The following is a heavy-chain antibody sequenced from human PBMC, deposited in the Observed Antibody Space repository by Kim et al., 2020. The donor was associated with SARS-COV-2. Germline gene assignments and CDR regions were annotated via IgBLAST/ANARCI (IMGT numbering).Heavy chain of an antibody. V-gene: IGHV3-30*07. CDR3: ASWGYFDWLESPERMDV. D-gene: IGHD3-9*01. Sequence: KGRFTSSRDNSKDTLYLQMNSLRAEDTAVYYCASWGYFDWLESPERMDVWGQGTTVTVSS. J-gene: IGHJ6*02.